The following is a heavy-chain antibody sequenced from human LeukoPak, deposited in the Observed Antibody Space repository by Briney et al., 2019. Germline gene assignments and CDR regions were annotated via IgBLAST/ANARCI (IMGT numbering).Heavy chain of an antibody. CDR1: GFSLSSYW. CDR3: ARDIPATEVDY. CDR2: IKQDESEK. J-gene: IGHJ4*02. V-gene: IGHV3-7*01. D-gene: IGHD2-2*01. Sequence: GGSLRLSCAASGFSLSSYWMSWVRQAPGKGLEWVASIKQDESEKYYVDSVKGRFTISRVNAKNSLYLQMNSLRAEDTAVYYCARDIPATEVDYWGQGVLVTVSS.